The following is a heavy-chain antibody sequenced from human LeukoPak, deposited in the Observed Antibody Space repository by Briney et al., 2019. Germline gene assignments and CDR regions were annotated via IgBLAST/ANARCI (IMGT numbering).Heavy chain of an antibody. CDR3: ARKIDFEWLVQD. D-gene: IGHD3-3*01. CDR1: GGSISSSSYY. V-gene: IGHV4-39*07. J-gene: IGHJ4*02. Sequence: SETLSLTCTVSGGSISSSSYYWGWIRQPPGKGLEWIGSIYYSGSTYYNPSLKSRVTISVDTSKNQFSLKLSSVTAADTAVYYCARKIDFEWLVQDWGQGTLVTVSS. CDR2: IYYSGST.